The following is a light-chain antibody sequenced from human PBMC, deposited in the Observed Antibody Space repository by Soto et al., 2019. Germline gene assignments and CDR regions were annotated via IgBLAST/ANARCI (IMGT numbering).Light chain of an antibody. CDR1: QDISHF. Sequence: DIQMTQSPSSLSASVGDRVTIACQASQDISHFLNWYQHKPGKAPKLLIYDASNLKSGVPSRFSGSGSGTDFTFTISSLQPEDIATYYCQQYDNLPVFGPGTKVEIK. V-gene: IGKV1-33*01. CDR2: DAS. CDR3: QQYDNLPV. J-gene: IGKJ1*01.